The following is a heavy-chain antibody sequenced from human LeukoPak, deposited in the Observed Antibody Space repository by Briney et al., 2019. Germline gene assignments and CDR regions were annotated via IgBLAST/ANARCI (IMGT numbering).Heavy chain of an antibody. CDR1: GFTVSSNY. CDR3: ARGPSPHYYGSGSYPDY. V-gene: IGHV3-53*05. CDR2: IYSGGST. J-gene: IGHJ4*02. Sequence: GGSLRLSCAASGFTVSSNYMSWVRQAPGKGLEWVSVIYSGGSTYYADSVKGRFTISRDNSKNTLYLQMNSLRAEDTAVYYCARGPSPHYYGSGSYPDYWGQGTLVTVSS. D-gene: IGHD3-10*01.